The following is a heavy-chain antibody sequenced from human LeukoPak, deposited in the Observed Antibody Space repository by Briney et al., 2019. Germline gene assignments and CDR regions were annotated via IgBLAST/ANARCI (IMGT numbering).Heavy chain of an antibody. V-gene: IGHV4-34*01. CDR2: ITHGEAA. CDR1: GGSFSGYH. D-gene: IGHD6-19*01. CDR3: ARVKAVAGTVFDY. J-gene: IGHJ4*02. Sequence: SETLSLTCAVYGGSFSGYHWSWIRQPPGKGLEWIGEITHGEAANYNPSLKSRITISMDTSKNQFSLKLSSVTAADTAMYYCARVKAVAGTVFDYWGQGTLVTVSS.